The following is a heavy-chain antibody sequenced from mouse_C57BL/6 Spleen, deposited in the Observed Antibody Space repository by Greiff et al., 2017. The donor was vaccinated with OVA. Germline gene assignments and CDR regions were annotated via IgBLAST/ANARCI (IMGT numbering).Heavy chain of an antibody. Sequence: QVRLQQPGAELVKPGASVKLSCKASGYTFTSYWMHWVKQRPGRGLEWIGRIDPNSGGTKYNEKFKSKATLTVDKPSSTAYMQLSSLTSEDSAVYYCALYGSSYWYFDVWGTGTTVTVAS. CDR2: IDPNSGGT. D-gene: IGHD1-1*01. V-gene: IGHV1-72*01. CDR3: ALYGSSYWYFDV. CDR1: GYTFTSYW. J-gene: IGHJ1*03.